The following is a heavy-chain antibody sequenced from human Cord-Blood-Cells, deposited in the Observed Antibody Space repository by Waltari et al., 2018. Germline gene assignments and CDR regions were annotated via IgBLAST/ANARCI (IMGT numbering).Heavy chain of an antibody. CDR2: INHMGST. D-gene: IGHD5-18*01. V-gene: IGHV4-34*01. CDR1: GGSFSGYY. Sequence: QVQLQQWGAGLLKPSETLSLTCAVYGGSFSGYYWSWIRQPPGTGLEWIGEINHMGSTTYTPALRSRVTIAVETSKSQFSLKLSSVTAADTAVYYCARRQPYSYGYYYYYYMDVWGKGTTVTVSS. CDR3: ARRQPYSYGYYYYYYMDV. J-gene: IGHJ6*03.